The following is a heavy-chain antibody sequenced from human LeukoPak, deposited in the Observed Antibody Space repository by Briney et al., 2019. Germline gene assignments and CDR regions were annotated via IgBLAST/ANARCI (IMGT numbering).Heavy chain of an antibody. CDR2: ISGSGGST. J-gene: IGHJ4*02. D-gene: IGHD1-26*01. V-gene: IGHV3-23*01. CDR3: AKADHQAEAAYSGSYYFDY. CDR1: GFTFSSYA. Sequence: GGSLRLSCAASGFTFSSYAMSWVRQAPGKGLEWVSAISGSGGSTYYADSVKGRFTISRDNSENTLYLQMNSLRAEDTAVYYCAKADHQAEAAYSGSYYFDYWGQGTLVTVSS.